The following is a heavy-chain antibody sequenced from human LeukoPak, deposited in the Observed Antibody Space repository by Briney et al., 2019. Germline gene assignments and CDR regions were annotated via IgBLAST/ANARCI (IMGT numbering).Heavy chain of an antibody. CDR2: IYHSGST. V-gene: IGHV4-38-2*02. CDR1: GYSISSGYY. J-gene: IGHJ5*02. CDR3: ARHGGSYYWDP. D-gene: IGHD1-26*01. Sequence: SETLSLTCTVSGYSISSGYYWGWIRQPPGKGLEWIGSIYHSGSTYYNPSLKSRVTISVDTSKNQFSLKLSSVTAADTAVYYCARHGGSYYWDPWGQGTLVTVSS.